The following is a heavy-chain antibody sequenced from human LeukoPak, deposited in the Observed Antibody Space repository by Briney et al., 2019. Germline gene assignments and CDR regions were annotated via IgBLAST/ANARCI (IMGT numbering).Heavy chain of an antibody. CDR2: INHRGST. J-gene: IGHJ4*02. Sequence: SETLSLTCAVYGGSFSGYYWSWIRQPPGKGLEWIGEINHRGSTNYNPSLKSRVTISVDTSKNQFSLKLSSVTAADTAVYYCARGRAVAGKGPYFDYWGQGTLVTVSS. D-gene: IGHD6-19*01. CDR3: ARGRAVAGKGPYFDY. CDR1: GGSFSGYY. V-gene: IGHV4-34*01.